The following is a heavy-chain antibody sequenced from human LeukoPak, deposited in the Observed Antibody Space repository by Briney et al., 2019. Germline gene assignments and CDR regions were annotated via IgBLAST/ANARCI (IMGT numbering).Heavy chain of an antibody. V-gene: IGHV3-23*01. Sequence: GGSLRLSCTTSGFTFSNYALNWVRQAPGKGLEWVSSISCRGGSTYYADSVKGRFTISRDISKNTLYLEMNSLRAEDTAVYYCATDWSSWGGIYAFDIWGQGTRVTVSS. D-gene: IGHD3-10*01. CDR1: GFTFSNYA. CDR2: ISCRGGST. CDR3: ATDWSSWGGIYAFDI. J-gene: IGHJ3*02.